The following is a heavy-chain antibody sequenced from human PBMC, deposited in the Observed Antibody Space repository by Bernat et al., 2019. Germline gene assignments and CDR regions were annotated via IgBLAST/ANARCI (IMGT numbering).Heavy chain of an antibody. CDR3: AKELITGKRQWLVQSSAFDI. Sequence: EVQLVESGGGLVQPGGSLRLSCAASGFTFSSYAMSWVRQAPGKGLEWVSAISGSGGSTYYADSVKGRFTISRDNSKNTLYLQMNSLRAEDTAVYYCAKELITGKRQWLVQSSAFDIWGQGTMVTVSS. CDR1: GFTFSSYA. D-gene: IGHD6-19*01. J-gene: IGHJ3*02. V-gene: IGHV3-23*04. CDR2: ISGSGGST.